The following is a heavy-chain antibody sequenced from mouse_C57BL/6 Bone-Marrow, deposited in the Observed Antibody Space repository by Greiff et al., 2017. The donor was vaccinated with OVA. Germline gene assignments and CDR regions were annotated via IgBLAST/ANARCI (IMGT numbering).Heavy chain of an antibody. CDR3: ARVPFYYGSSLYAMDY. V-gene: IGHV1-81*01. J-gene: IGHJ4*01. D-gene: IGHD1-1*01. CDR1: GYTFTSYG. Sequence: VQLQQSGAELARPGASVKLSCKASGYTFTSYGISWVKQRTGQGLEWIGEIYPRSGNTYYNEKFKGKATLTVDKSSSTAYMELNSLTSEDSAVYYCARVPFYYGSSLYAMDYWGQGTSVTVSS. CDR2: IYPRSGNT.